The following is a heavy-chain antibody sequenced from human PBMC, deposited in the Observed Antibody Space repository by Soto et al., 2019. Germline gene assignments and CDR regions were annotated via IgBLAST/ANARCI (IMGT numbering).Heavy chain of an antibody. CDR1: GGSISSSSYY. D-gene: IGHD3-3*01. V-gene: IGHV4-39*01. CDR3: VGITIFGVVIMAEYYFDY. J-gene: IGHJ4*02. CDR2: IYYSGST. Sequence: SETLSLTCTVSGGSISSSSYYWGWIRQPPGKGLEWIGSIYYSGSTYYNPSLKSRVTISVDTSKNQFSLKLSSVTAADTAVYYCVGITIFGVVIMAEYYFDYWGQGTLVTVSS.